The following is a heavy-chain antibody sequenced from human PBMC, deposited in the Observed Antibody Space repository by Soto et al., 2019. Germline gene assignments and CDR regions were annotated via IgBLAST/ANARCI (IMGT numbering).Heavy chain of an antibody. CDR2: IIPICVTA. V-gene: IGHV1-69*01. CDR1: GGTLSRYA. Sequence: VQLVQSGAEVKKPGSSVKVSCTAYGGTLSRYAIRWVRQAPGKGLEWMGGIIPICVTANYAQKFQGRDTMTADESTSPSYMSLSSLRAEDTAGDYRSKDPRGYNWVDPGGQVTRDTFAS. J-gene: IGHJ5*02. CDR3: SKDPRGYNWVDP.